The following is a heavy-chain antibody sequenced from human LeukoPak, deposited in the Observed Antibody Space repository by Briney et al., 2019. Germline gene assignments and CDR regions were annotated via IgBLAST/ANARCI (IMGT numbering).Heavy chain of an antibody. CDR1: GGSFSGYY. V-gene: IGHV4-34*01. CDR2: INHSGST. CDR3: AREGPYIVVVVAAAHNWFDP. D-gene: IGHD2-15*01. Sequence: SETLSLTRAVYGGSFSGYYWSWIRQPPGKGLEWIGEINHSGSTNYNPSLKSRVTISVDTSKNQFSLKLSSVTAADTAVYYCAREGPYIVVVVAAAHNWFDPWGQGTLVTVSS. J-gene: IGHJ5*02.